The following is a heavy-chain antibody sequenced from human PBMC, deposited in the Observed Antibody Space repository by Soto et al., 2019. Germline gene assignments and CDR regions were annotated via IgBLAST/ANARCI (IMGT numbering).Heavy chain of an antibody. CDR1: GGSISSGGYY. V-gene: IGHV4-31*03. J-gene: IGHJ6*02. D-gene: IGHD6-13*01. Sequence: SETLSLTCTVSGGSISSGGYYWSWIRQHPGKGLEWIGYIYYSGSTYYNPSLKSRVTISVDTSKNQFSLKLSSVTAADTAVYYCARDLQYSRLFYGMDVWGQGTTLTVSS. CDR2: IYYSGST. CDR3: ARDLQYSRLFYGMDV.